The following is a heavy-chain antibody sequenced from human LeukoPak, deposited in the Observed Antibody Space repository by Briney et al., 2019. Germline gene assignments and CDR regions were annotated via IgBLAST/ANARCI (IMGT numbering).Heavy chain of an antibody. CDR1: GFTFSDYY. CDR3: ARMAHDYGDPFDP. CDR2: ISSSGSTI. D-gene: IGHD4-17*01. J-gene: IGHJ5*02. V-gene: IGHV3-11*01. Sequence: PGGSLRLSCAASGFTFSDYYMSWIRQAPGKGLEWVSYISSSGSTIYYADSVKGRFTISRDNAKNSLYLQTNSLRAEDTAVYYCARMAHDYGDPFDPWGQGTLVTVSS.